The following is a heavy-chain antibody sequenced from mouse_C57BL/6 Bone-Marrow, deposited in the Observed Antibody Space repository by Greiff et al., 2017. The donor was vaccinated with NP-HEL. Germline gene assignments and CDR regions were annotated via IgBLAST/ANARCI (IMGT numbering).Heavy chain of an antibody. CDR2: INYDGSST. CDR1: GFTFSDYY. V-gene: IGHV5-16*01. Sequence: DVQLQESEGGLVQPGSSMKLSCTASGFTFSDYYMAWVRQVPEKGLEWVANINYDGSSTYYLDSLKSRFIISRDNAKNILYLQMSSLKSEDTATYYCARGSSYSWYFDVWGTGTTVTVSS. CDR3: ARGSSYSWYFDV. J-gene: IGHJ1*03. D-gene: IGHD1-1*01.